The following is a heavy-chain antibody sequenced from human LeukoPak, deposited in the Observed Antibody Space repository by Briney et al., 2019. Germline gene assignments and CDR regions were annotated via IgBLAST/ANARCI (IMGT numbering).Heavy chain of an antibody. D-gene: IGHD3-9*01. CDR2: IWYDGSNK. Sequence: PGRSLRLSCAASEFTFSSYGMHWVRQAPGKGLEWVAVIWYDGSNKYYADSVKGRFTISRDNSKNTLYLQMNSLRAEDTAVYYCAAHYDILTGLDYWGQGTLVTVSS. J-gene: IGHJ4*02. CDR3: AAHYDILTGLDY. CDR1: EFTFSSYG. V-gene: IGHV3-33*01.